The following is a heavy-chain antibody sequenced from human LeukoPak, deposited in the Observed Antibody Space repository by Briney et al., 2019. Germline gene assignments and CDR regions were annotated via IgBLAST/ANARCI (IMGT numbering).Heavy chain of an antibody. V-gene: IGHV3-30*02. J-gene: IGHJ4*02. CDR3: TKEEQQLWFFDY. D-gene: IGHD5-18*01. CDR2: IRYDGNNQ. CDR1: GFTFSSNG. Sequence: GGSLRLSCAASGFTFSSNGMHWVRQAPGKGLEWVAFIRYDGNNQYYADSVKGRFTISRDNSKNTLYLKMNSLRAEDTAVYYCTKEEQQLWFFDYWGQGTLVTVSS.